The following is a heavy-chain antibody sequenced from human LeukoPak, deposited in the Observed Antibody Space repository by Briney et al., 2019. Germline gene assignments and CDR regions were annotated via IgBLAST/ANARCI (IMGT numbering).Heavy chain of an antibody. CDR3: ARLNKPGWFDP. Sequence: PSETLSLPCTVSGGSISSSSYYWGWIRQPPGKGLEWIGSIYYSGSTYYNPSLKSRLTMSVDTSKNQFSLKLTSVTAADTAVYYCARLNKPGWFDPWGQGTLVTVSS. J-gene: IGHJ5*02. D-gene: IGHD1-14*01. CDR2: IYYSGST. V-gene: IGHV4-39*01. CDR1: GGSISSSSYY.